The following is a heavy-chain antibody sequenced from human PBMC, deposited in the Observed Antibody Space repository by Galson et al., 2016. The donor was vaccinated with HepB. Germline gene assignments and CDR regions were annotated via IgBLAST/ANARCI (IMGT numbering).Heavy chain of an antibody. V-gene: IGHV3-74*03. J-gene: IGHJ3*02. CDR3: ARGGTPSGLDI. D-gene: IGHD3-16*01. CDR2: INRDGSGT. Sequence: SLRLSCADSESTFGNHWVYWVRQAPGKGLVWASKINRDGSGTAYADSVKGRFTISRDNAKNTLYLQMNSLRDEDTALYYCARGGTPSGLDIWGQGTMVTVSS. CDR1: ESTFGNHW.